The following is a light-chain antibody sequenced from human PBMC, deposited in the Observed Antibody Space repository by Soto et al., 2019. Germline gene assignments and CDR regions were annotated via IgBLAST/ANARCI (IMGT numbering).Light chain of an antibody. Sequence: EIVLTQSPATLSLSPGERATLSCRASQSVSGSLAWYQQKPGQAPRLLIYDASSRATGIPARFSGSGSGTDFTLTISSQEPEDFAVYYCHQRGNWTPLTCGGGTKVQIK. CDR3: HQRGNWTPLT. CDR2: DAS. J-gene: IGKJ4*02. CDR1: QSVSGS. V-gene: IGKV3-11*01.